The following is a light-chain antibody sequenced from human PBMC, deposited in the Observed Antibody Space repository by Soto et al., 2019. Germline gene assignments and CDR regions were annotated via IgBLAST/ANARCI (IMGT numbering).Light chain of an antibody. CDR3: SSYRSGNTLE. CDR2: EVS. J-gene: IGLJ3*02. V-gene: IGLV2-14*01. Sequence: QSVLTQPASVSGSPGQSITISCTGTSRDIGGYNYVSWYQQHPGKAPKLMIYEVSNRPSGVSDRFSGSRSGSTASLTIYGLQAEDEADYYCSSYRSGNTLEFGGGTKLTVL. CDR1: SRDIGGYNY.